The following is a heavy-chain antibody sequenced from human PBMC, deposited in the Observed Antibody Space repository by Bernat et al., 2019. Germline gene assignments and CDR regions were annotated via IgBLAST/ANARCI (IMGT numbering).Heavy chain of an antibody. CDR3: TTDPPYYDFWSGYPVAPYYYYGMDV. CDR2: ISGSGGST. Sequence: EVQLLESGGGLVQPGGSLRLSCAASGFTFSSYAMSWVRQAPGKGLEWVSAISGSGGSTYYADSVKGRFTISRDNSKNTLYLQMNSLRAEDTAVYYCTTDPPYYDFWSGYPVAPYYYYGMDVWGQGTTVTVSS. V-gene: IGHV3-23*01. CDR1: GFTFSSYA. D-gene: IGHD3-3*01. J-gene: IGHJ6*02.